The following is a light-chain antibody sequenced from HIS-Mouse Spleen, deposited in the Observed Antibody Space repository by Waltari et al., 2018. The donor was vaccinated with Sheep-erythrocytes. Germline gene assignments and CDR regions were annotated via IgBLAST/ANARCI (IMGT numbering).Light chain of an antibody. CDR1: ALPTKF. V-gene: IGLV3-10*01. J-gene: IGLJ2*01. CDR3: YSTDSSGNGV. Sequence: SYELTQPPSVSVSPGQTARNTCPGDALPTKFAYWYQQKSGQAPVLVIYEDSKRPSGIPERFSGSSSGTMATLTISGAQVEDEADYYCYSTDSSGNGVFGGGTKLTVL. CDR2: EDS.